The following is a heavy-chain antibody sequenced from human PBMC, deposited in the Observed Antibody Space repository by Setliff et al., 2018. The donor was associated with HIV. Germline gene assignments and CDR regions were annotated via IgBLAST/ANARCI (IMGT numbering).Heavy chain of an antibody. CDR1: GYTFRNHD. CDR2: INPNSGNT. J-gene: IGHJ5*01. CDR3: TRRVQPGKYNVPCDS. Sequence: ASVKVXCKASGYTFRNHDINXARQVTGQRLEGMGWINPNSGNTGHAPKFQGRIFLTANTSIDTAYMYRNSLTSAHTAIYYCTRRVQPGKYNVPCDSWAQGTLVTVSS. V-gene: IGHV1-8*01. D-gene: IGHD1-1*01.